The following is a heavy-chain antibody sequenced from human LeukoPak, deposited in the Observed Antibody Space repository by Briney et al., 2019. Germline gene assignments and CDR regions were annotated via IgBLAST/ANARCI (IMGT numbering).Heavy chain of an antibody. Sequence: GASVKVSCKASGYTLTGYYMHWVRQAPGQGLEWMGWINPNSGGTNYAQKFQGRVTMTRDTSISTAYMELSRLRSDDTAVYYCARVPGDSSSWYYAFDIWGQGTMVTVSS. CDR2: INPNSGGT. D-gene: IGHD6-13*01. CDR1: GYTLTGYY. V-gene: IGHV1-2*02. J-gene: IGHJ3*02. CDR3: ARVPGDSSSWYYAFDI.